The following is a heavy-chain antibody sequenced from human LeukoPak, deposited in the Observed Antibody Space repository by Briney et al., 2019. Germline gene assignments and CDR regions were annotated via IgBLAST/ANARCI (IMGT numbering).Heavy chain of an antibody. CDR1: GGSISRYY. Sequence: SETLSLTCTVSGGSISRYYWSRIRQPPGKGLEWIGYIYYSGSTNYNPSLKSRVTISVDTSKNQFSLKLSSVTAADTAVYYCARQDVVTGDYFDYWGQGTLVTVSS. CDR3: ARQDVVTGDYFDY. CDR2: IYYSGST. V-gene: IGHV4-59*08. D-gene: IGHD4-23*01. J-gene: IGHJ4*02.